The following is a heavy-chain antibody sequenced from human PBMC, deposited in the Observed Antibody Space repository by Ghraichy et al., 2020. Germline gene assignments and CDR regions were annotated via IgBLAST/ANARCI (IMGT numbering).Heavy chain of an antibody. CDR2: IYYSGNT. CDR1: GGSISSYY. D-gene: IGHD3-10*01. J-gene: IGHJ4*02. CDR3: ARHRGIRGDFDY. Sequence: SETLSLTCTVSGGSISSYYWSWIRQPPGKGLEWTGYIYYSGNTNYNPSLKSRVTISVDTSKNQFSLKLISVTAADTAVYYCARHRGIRGDFDYWGQGTLVTVSS. V-gene: IGHV4-59*08.